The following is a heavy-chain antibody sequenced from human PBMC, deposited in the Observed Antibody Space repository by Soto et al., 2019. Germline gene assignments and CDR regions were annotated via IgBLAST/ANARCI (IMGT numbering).Heavy chain of an antibody. CDR2: ISSSSSYT. D-gene: IGHD4-17*01. CDR3: ARVIHYGDNWFDP. J-gene: IGHJ5*02. Sequence: PEGSLRLSCAASGFTFSDYYMSWIRQAPGKGLEWVSYISSSSSYTNYADSVKGRFTISRDNAKNSLYLQMNSLRAEDTAVYYGARVIHYGDNWFDPWGQGTLVTVSS. V-gene: IGHV3-11*06. CDR1: GFTFSDYY.